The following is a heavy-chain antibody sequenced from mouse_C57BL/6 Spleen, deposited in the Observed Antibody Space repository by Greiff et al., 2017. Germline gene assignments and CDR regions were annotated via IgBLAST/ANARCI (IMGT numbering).Heavy chain of an antibody. CDR3: TRSEGNSAMDY. J-gene: IGHJ4*01. CDR2: IYPGTSDT. Sequence: VQLQQSGTVLARPGASVKMSCKTSGYTFTSYWMHWVKQRPGQGLEWIGAIYPGTSDTRYNQKFKGKAKLTAVTSASTAYMELSSLTNEDSAVYYCTRSEGNSAMDYGGQGTSVTVSS. V-gene: IGHV1-5*01. D-gene: IGHD2-14*01. CDR1: GYTFTSYW.